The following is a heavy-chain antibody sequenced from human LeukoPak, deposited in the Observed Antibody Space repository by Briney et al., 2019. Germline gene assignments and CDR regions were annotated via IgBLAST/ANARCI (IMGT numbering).Heavy chain of an antibody. V-gene: IGHV4-4*08. D-gene: IGHD3-22*01. CDR1: GGSVFSYY. Sequence: PSETLSLTCTVSGGSVFSYYWNWIRQSPGKGLEWLGYIYPNGITNYSPSLGSQGTISIATSKNQISLRMTSVTAADTAIYYCARRAYYDSSGYHPTSGYFDLWGRGTLVTVSS. J-gene: IGHJ2*01. CDR3: ARRAYYDSSGYHPTSGYFDL. CDR2: IYPNGIT.